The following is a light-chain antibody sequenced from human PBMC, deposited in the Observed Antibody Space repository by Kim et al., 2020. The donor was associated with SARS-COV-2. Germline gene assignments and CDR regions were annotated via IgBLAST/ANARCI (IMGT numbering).Light chain of an antibody. CDR2: QDN. CDR3: QAWDSSTHNYV. CDR1: KLGDKC. V-gene: IGLV3-1*01. J-gene: IGLJ1*01. Sequence: PGQAASITCSGDKLGDKCVSWNQRKPGRSHVVVIYQDNQRPSGIPERFSGSDSGNTATLTISGTQAMDEADYYCQAWDSSTHNYVFGAGTKVTVL.